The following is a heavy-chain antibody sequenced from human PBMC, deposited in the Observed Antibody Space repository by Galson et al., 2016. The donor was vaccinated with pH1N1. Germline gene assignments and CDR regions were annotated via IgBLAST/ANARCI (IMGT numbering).Heavy chain of an antibody. CDR3: AREKGVLSTTTSFDS. CDR1: GFVFRDYY. CDR2: VSASGTTV. J-gene: IGHJ4*02. Sequence: SLRLSCAASGFVFRDYYMSWIRQAPGKGLEWISYVSASGTTVVYADSVKGRSTNSRDNAENSLSLQMNSLRAEDTAVYYCAREKGVLSTTTSFDSWGQGALVTVSS. V-gene: IGHV3-11*04. D-gene: IGHD5/OR15-5a*01.